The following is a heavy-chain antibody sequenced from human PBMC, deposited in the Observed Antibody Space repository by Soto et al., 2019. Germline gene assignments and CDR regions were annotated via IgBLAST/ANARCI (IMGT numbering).Heavy chain of an antibody. D-gene: IGHD2-15*01. J-gene: IGHJ4*02. CDR1: GFTFSDHY. V-gene: IGHV3-72*01. CDR3: VTPGHGGTGFDY. Sequence: SLRLSCVVSGFTFSDHYMDWVRKAPGKGLEWVGRIRNKAKSYTTDYAASVKGRLTISRDDSKNSLYLQMNSLKAEDTAVYYCVTPGHGGTGFDYWGQGTLVT. CDR2: IRNKAKSYTT.